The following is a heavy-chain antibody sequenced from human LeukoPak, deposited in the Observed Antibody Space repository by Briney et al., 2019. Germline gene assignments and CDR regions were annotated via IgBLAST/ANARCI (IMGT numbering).Heavy chain of an antibody. J-gene: IGHJ3*02. D-gene: IGHD3-3*01. Sequence: SETLSLTCAVSGGSIRSSSYYWAWIRQPPGKGLEWIMSMYYSGSRYYNWSLRSRITVSADTSRNQLSLKLSSVTAADTAVYYCARHVDNECKAFDIWGQGTMVTVSS. CDR3: ARHVDNECKAFDI. V-gene: IGHV4-39*01. CDR1: GGSIRSSSYY. CDR2: MYYSGSR.